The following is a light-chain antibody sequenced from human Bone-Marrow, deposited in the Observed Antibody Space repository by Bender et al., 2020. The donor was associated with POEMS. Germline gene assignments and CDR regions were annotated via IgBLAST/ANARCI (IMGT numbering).Light chain of an antibody. J-gene: IGLJ3*02. CDR3: NSFTTSNTWV. Sequence: SALTQPASVSGSPGQSITISCTGTSSDIGYFNYVSWYQQHPGKAPKLIIYDVSYRPSGISNRFSGSKSANTASLTISGLQSEDEADYYCNSFTTSNTWVFGGGTKLTVL. V-gene: IGLV2-14*03. CDR2: DVS. CDR1: SSDIGYFNY.